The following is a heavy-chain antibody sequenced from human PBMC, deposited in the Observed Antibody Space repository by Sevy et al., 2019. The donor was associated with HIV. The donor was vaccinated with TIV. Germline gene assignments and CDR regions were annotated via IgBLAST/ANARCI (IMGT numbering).Heavy chain of an antibody. Sequence: GGSLRLSCAASGFTFSSYAMSWVRQAPGKGLEWVSAISGSGGSTYYADSVKGRFTISRDNSKNTLYLEMNSLRAEDTAVYYCAKTINSGGGVVPAANYYYYGLDVWGQGTTVTVSS. J-gene: IGHJ6*02. V-gene: IGHV3-23*01. CDR3: AKTINSGGGVVPAANYYYYGLDV. CDR2: ISGSGGST. CDR1: GFTFSSYA. D-gene: IGHD2-2*01.